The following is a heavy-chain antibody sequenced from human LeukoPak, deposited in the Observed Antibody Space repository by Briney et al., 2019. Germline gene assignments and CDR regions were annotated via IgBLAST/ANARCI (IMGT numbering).Heavy chain of an antibody. J-gene: IGHJ4*02. D-gene: IGHD5-18*01. Sequence: SETLSLTCTVSGGSISPYSWGWIRQPPGKGLEWIGTISYSGSTYYNPSLKSRVTISVDTSKNQFSLRLSSVTATDTAVYYCARVAFGGYSYGYVDFWGQGTLVTVSS. V-gene: IGHV4-39*01. CDR2: ISYSGST. CDR3: ARVAFGGYSYGYVDF. CDR1: GGSISPYS.